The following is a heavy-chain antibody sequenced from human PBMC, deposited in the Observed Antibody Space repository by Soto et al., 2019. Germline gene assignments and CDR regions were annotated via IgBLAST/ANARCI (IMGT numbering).Heavy chain of an antibody. CDR3: ARGRVVGATTFDY. CDR2: INHSGST. V-gene: IGHV4-34*01. D-gene: IGHD1-26*01. CDR1: GGSFSGYY. Sequence: SETLSLTCAVYGGSFSGYYWSWIRQPPGKGLEWIGEINHSGSTNYNPSLKSRVTISVDTSKNQFSLKLSSVTAADTAVYYCARGRVVGATTFDYWGQGTLVTVSS. J-gene: IGHJ4*02.